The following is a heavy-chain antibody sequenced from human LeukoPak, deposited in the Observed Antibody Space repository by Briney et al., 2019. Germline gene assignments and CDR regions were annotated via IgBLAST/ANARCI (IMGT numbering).Heavy chain of an antibody. J-gene: IGHJ4*02. CDR2: IFYTGDT. CDR1: GGSISSSSYY. D-gene: IGHD6-19*01. V-gene: IGHV4-39*07. Sequence: SETLSLTCTVSGGSISSSSYYWGWIRQPPGKGLEYIATIFYTGDTYYNPSLKSRVTISVDTSKNQFSLKLSSVTAADTAVYYCARYDSGWYETFDYWGQGTPVTVSS. CDR3: ARYDSGWYETFDY.